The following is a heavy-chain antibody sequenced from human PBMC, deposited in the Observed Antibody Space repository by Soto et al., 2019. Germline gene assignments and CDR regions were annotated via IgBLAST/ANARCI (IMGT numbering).Heavy chain of an antibody. J-gene: IGHJ4*02. D-gene: IGHD4-17*01. CDR1: GFTFSDYY. V-gene: IGHV3-11*01. CDR3: ARVYGPRPYYFDC. CDR2: ISGIGSTV. Sequence: QVQLVESGGGLVKTGGSLRLSGAASGFTFSDYYMIWIRQAPGKGREWVSYISGIGSTVYYADSVKGRFTISRDNAMNSLYLEMYTLRPEDTAVYYCARVYGPRPYYFDCWGQGTRVTVSS.